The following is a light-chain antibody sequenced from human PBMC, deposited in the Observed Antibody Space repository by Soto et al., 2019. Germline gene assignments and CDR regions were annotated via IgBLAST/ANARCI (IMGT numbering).Light chain of an antibody. CDR1: QDISRW. CDR2: GAS. Sequence: DIQMTQSPSSVSASVGDGVTITCRASQDISRWLAWYQQKPGKAPKLLIYGASNLQSGVPSRFSGSGSGTDFTLTISSLQPEDFATYYCQQATRFPVSFGGGTKVEIK. CDR3: QQATRFPVS. V-gene: IGKV1-12*01. J-gene: IGKJ4*01.